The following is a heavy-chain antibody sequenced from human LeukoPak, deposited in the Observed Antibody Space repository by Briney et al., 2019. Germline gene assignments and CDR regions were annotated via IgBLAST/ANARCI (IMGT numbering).Heavy chain of an antibody. D-gene: IGHD4-23*01. CDR1: GYIFTTYY. V-gene: IGHV1-46*01. J-gene: IGHJ4*02. CDR2: INPSGGST. CDR3: ARDGETTVVTPRYFDY. Sequence: ASVKVSCKAFGYIFTTYYMHWVRQAPGQGLEWMGVINPSGGSTSYAQKFQGRVTMARDTSTRTVYMELSSLRSDDTAVYYCARDGETTVVTPRYFDYWGQGTLVTVSS.